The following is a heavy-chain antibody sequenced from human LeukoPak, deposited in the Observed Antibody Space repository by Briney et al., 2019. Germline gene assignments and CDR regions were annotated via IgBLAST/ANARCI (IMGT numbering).Heavy chain of an antibody. Sequence: RPSETLSLTCTVSGGSISSGGYYWSWIRQHPGKGLEWIGYIYYSGSTYYNPSLKSRVTISVDTSKNQFSLKLSSVTAADTAVYYCARGAGRNTDPWGQGTLVTVSS. CDR3: ARGAGRNTDP. CDR2: IYYSGST. D-gene: IGHD1/OR15-1a*01. J-gene: IGHJ5*02. CDR1: GGSISSGGYY. V-gene: IGHV4-31*03.